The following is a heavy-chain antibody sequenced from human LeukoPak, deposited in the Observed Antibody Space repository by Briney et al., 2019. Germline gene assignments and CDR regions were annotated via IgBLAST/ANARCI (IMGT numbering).Heavy chain of an antibody. CDR2: IYYSGST. D-gene: IGHD3-16*02. J-gene: IGHJ4*02. CDR1: GGSISSSSYY. Sequence: PSETLSLTCTVSGGSISSSSYYWGWIRQPPGKGLEWIGSIYYSGSTYYNPSLKSRVTISVDTSKNQFSLKLSSVTAADTAVYHCARQVITLYYFDYWGQGTLVTVSS. CDR3: ARQVITLYYFDY. V-gene: IGHV4-39*01.